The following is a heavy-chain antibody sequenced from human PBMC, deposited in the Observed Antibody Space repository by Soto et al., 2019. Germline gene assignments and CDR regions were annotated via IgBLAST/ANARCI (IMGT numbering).Heavy chain of an antibody. CDR3: ARVSSGWYYWFEP. CDR2: ISASNGNT. V-gene: IGHV1-18*01. J-gene: IGHJ5*02. Sequence: QVQLVQSGAEVKKPGASVKVSCKASGYTFTSYGISWVRQAPGQGLEWMGWISASNGNTNYAQKLQGRVTMTTDTPTNTAYMELRSLGSDDTAVYYCARVSSGWYYWFEPWGQGTLVTVSS. CDR1: GYTFTSYG. D-gene: IGHD6-19*01.